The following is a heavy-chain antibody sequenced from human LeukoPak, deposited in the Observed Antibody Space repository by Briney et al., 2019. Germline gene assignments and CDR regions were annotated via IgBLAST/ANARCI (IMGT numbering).Heavy chain of an antibody. J-gene: IGHJ4*02. Sequence: SETLSLTCTVSGASFSTNAYYWAWIRQPPGKGLEWIGNIYYSGNTYYSPSLKSRVTMSVDTSKNQFSLRLTSVTAADTAVYYCARRGIGDSDQYYFDYWGQGILVTVSS. CDR2: IYYSGNT. V-gene: IGHV4-39*01. CDR3: ARRGIGDSDQYYFDY. D-gene: IGHD2-2*01. CDR1: GASFSTNAYY.